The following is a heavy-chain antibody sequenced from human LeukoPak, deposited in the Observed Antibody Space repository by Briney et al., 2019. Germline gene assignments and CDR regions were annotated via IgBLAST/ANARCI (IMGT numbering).Heavy chain of an antibody. CDR3: VKESGFMVAPNSAFDM. J-gene: IGHJ3*02. Sequence: GGSLRLSCSASGFTFNSYPVHWVRQAPGKGLEYVSGISRNGGSTYYADSVKGRFTISRDNSKNTLYLQMSSLRAEDTAVYYCVKESGFMVAPNSAFDMWGQGTMVTVSS. CDR1: GFTFNSYP. D-gene: IGHD4/OR15-4a*01. CDR2: ISRNGGST. V-gene: IGHV3-64D*06.